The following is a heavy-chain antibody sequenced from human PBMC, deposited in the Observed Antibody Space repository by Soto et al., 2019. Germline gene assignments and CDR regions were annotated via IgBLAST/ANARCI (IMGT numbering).Heavy chain of an antibody. Sequence: EVQLLESGGGLVQPGGSPRLSCVASEITFRHYAMNWVRQAPGKGLEWVSSISYTGDATNYADSVKGRFTISRDNSKNTLYLQMSSLRADDTAVYYCAAESSQLLWFGELLSWGQGTLVTVSS. D-gene: IGHD3-10*01. CDR1: EITFRHYA. CDR3: AAESSQLLWFGELLS. J-gene: IGHJ5*02. V-gene: IGHV3-23*01. CDR2: ISYTGDAT.